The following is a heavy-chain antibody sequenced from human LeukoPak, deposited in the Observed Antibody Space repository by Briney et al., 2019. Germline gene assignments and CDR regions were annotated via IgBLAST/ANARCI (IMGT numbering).Heavy chain of an antibody. D-gene: IGHD5-24*01. Sequence: SETLSFTCTVSGGSVSSGSHYWSWIRQPPGKGLEWIGYIYSSGSTNYNPSLKSRVTISADTSKNQFSLKLNSVTAADTAVYYCARDQIGGGYKPLDYWGEGTLVTVSS. CDR3: ARDQIGGGYKPLDY. CDR2: IYSSGST. J-gene: IGHJ4*02. CDR1: GGSVSSGSHY. V-gene: IGHV4-61*01.